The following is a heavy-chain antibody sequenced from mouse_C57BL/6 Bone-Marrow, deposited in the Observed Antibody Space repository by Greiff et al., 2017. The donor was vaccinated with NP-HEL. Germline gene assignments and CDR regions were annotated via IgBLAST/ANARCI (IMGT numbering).Heavy chain of an antibody. D-gene: IGHD1-1*01. V-gene: IGHV1-81*01. Sequence: VKLMESGAELARPGASVKLSCKASGYTFTSYGISWVKQRTGQGLEWIGEIYPRSGNTYYNEKFKGKATLTADKSSSTAYMELRSLTSEDSAVYFCARWGTKGGFDYWGQGTTLTVSS. CDR3: ARWGTKGGFDY. CDR1: GYTFTSYG. J-gene: IGHJ2*01. CDR2: IYPRSGNT.